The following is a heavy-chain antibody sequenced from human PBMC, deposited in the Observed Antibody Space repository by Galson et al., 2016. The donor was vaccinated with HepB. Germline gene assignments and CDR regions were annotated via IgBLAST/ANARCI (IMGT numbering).Heavy chain of an antibody. Sequence: PALVKPTQTLMLTCTFSGFSLSTSGVGVGWIRQPPGKALEWLALIYWDDDKRYSPSLKSRLTITKDTSKNQVVLTMTSMDPVDTATYYCAHRQGAIYCGADCYSMKDAFDIWGQGPMVTVSS. CDR1: GFSLSTSGVG. CDR3: AHRQGAIYCGADCYSMKDAFDI. V-gene: IGHV2-5*02. J-gene: IGHJ3*02. CDR2: IYWDDDK. D-gene: IGHD2-21*01.